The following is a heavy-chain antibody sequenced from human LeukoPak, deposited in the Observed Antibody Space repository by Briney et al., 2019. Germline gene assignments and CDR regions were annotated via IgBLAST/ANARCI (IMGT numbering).Heavy chain of an antibody. V-gene: IGHV4-34*01. J-gene: IGHJ6*02. CDR2: INHSGST. CDR1: GGSFSGYY. CDR3: ARGRTTVTFYYYYYGMDV. D-gene: IGHD4-11*01. Sequence: PSETLSLTCAVYGGSFSGYYWSWIRQPPGKGLEWIGEINHSGSTNYNPSLKSRVTISVDTSKNQFSLKLSSVTAADTAVYYCARGRTTVTFYYYYYGMDVWGQGTTVTVSS.